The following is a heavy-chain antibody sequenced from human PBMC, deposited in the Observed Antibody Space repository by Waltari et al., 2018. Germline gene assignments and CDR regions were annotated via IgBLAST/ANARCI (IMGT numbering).Heavy chain of an antibody. CDR2: ISGNNGHT. J-gene: IGHJ5*02. D-gene: IGHD3-3*01. CDR1: GYTFGDYG. Sequence: QVRLVQSGPEVKKPGASVKVSSKASGYTFGDYGISWFRQAPGQGLEWMGWISGNNGHTNHAQKFQGRLIMTEDTSATTVYMELTYLTSDDTAVYYCARERHRLMEEGYLMALDPWGQGTLVTVSS. V-gene: IGHV1-18*01. CDR3: ARERHRLMEEGYLMALDP.